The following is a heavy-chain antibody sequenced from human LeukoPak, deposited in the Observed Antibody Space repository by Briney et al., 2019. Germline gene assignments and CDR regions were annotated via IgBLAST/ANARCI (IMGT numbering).Heavy chain of an antibody. V-gene: IGHV3-7*01. Sequence: GVSLRLSCAASGFTFSSYWMSWVRQAPGKGLEWVANIKQDGSEKYYVDSVKGRFTISRDNAKNSLYPQMNSLRAEDTAVYYCARDGDSGYEGCFDYWGQGTLVTVSS. CDR2: IKQDGSEK. CDR3: ARDGDSGYEGCFDY. J-gene: IGHJ4*02. D-gene: IGHD5-12*01. CDR1: GFTFSSYW.